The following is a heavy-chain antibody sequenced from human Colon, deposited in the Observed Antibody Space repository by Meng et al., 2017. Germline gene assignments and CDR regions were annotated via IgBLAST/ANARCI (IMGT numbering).Heavy chain of an antibody. CDR1: GFTFSGYV. V-gene: IGHV3-30*07. CDR3: AGVRRGTVTISFAVLF. CDR2: ISYDGSDK. J-gene: IGHJ4*02. Sequence: GESLKISCAASGFTFSGYVMHWVRQAPGKGLEWVAVISYDGSDKYYADSVKGRFTISRDNSKNTLYLPMNNLRAEDTAPYYCAGVRRGTVTISFAVLFWARGTLVTVSS. D-gene: IGHD4-17*01.